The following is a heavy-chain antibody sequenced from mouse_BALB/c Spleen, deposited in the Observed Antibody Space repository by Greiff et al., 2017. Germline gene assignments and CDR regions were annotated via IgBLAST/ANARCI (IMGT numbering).Heavy chain of an antibody. Sequence: DVMLVESGGGLVKPGGSLKLSCAASGFTFSSYAMSWVRQTPEKRLEWVASISSGGSTYYPDSVKGRFTISRDNARNILYLQMSSLRSEDTAMYYCAREVYGYWYFDAWGAGTTVTVSS. D-gene: IGHD1-1*01. CDR1: GFTFSSYA. J-gene: IGHJ1*01. CDR2: ISSGGST. V-gene: IGHV5-6-5*01. CDR3: AREVYGYWYFDA.